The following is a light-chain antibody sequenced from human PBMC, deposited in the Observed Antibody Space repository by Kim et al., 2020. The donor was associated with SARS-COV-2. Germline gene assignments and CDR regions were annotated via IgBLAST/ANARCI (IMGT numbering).Light chain of an antibody. CDR3: QMWDSRSDNWV. V-gene: IGLV3-21*04. CDR2: FDS. J-gene: IGLJ3*02. CDR1: NIGSKG. Sequence: SYELTQPPSVSVAPGKTARITCGGNNIGSKGAHWYQQKPGQSPVLVMYFDSDRPSGIPDRFSGSYSGNTATLTISRVEAGDEAGYYCQMWDSRSDNWVFGGGTQLTVL.